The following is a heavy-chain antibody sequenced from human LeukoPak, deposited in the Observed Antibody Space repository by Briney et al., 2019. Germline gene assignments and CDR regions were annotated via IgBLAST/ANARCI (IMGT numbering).Heavy chain of an antibody. CDR3: ARVAGSGYCEY. Sequence: SETLSLTCTVSGGSISSYYWSWIRQPPGKGLEWIGNIYYSGSTYYNPSLKSRVTISVETSKNQFSLKLSSVTAADTAVYYCARVAGSGYCEYWGQGTLVTVSS. CDR1: GGSISSYY. J-gene: IGHJ4*02. V-gene: IGHV4-59*08. D-gene: IGHD2-15*01. CDR2: IYYSGST.